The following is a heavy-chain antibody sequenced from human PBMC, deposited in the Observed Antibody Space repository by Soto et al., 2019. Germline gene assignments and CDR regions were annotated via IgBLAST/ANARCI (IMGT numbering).Heavy chain of an antibody. V-gene: IGHV4-31*03. Sequence: QVQLQESGPGLVKPSQTLSLTCTVSGGSISTGGYYWSWIRQHPEKGLEWIGYMHYSGSTYYNPSLKSRVPMSVDRAKNQISLKLTSMTAADTAVYYCARKGSYGTDSWGQRTLVTVSS. CDR3: ARKGSYGTDS. J-gene: IGHJ5*01. CDR1: GGSISTGGYY. CDR2: MHYSGST. D-gene: IGHD5-18*01.